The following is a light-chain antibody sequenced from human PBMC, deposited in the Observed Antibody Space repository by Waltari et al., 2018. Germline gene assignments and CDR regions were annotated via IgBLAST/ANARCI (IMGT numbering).Light chain of an antibody. CDR2: DVT. V-gene: IGLV2-14*01. CDR3: SSYTSTSSYV. CDR1: RSAAGRYHF. J-gene: IGLJ1*01. Sequence: QSALTQPASLSGSPGQSITISCTGTRSAAGRYHFVSWYQQHPGKAPKLIIYDVTERPSGVSHRFSGSKSGNTASLTISGLQAEDEADYYCSSYTSTSSYVFGAETKVTVL.